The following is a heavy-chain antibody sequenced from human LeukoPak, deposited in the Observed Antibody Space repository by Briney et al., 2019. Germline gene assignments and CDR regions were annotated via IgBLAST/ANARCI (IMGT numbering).Heavy chain of an antibody. J-gene: IGHJ4*02. CDR2: INPNSGDT. Sequence: ASVKVSCKAFGYTFTGYHMHWVRQAPGQGLEWMGRINPNSGDTNYAQKFQGRVAMTRDTSISTAFMELTRLRSDDTAVYYCARDYCSSTSCLFDYWGQGTLVTVSS. CDR1: GYTFTGYH. V-gene: IGHV1-2*06. D-gene: IGHD2-2*01. CDR3: ARDYCSSTSCLFDY.